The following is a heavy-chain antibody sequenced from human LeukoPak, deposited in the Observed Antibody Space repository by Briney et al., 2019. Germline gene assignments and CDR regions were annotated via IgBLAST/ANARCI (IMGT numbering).Heavy chain of an antibody. J-gene: IGHJ4*02. V-gene: IGHV1-3*01. CDR2: INAGNGNT. Sequence: EASVKVSCKASGYTFTSYAMHRVRQAPGQRLEWMGWINAGNGNTKYSQKFQGRVTITRDTSASTAYMELSSLRSEDTAVYYCAITSSGYYYTLSYWGQGTLVTVSS. CDR3: AITSSGYYYTLSY. D-gene: IGHD3-22*01. CDR1: GYTFTSYA.